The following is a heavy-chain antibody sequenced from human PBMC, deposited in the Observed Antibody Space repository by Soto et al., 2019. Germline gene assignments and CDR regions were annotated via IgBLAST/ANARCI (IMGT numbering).Heavy chain of an antibody. J-gene: IGHJ4*02. V-gene: IGHV5-51*01. Sequence: GESLKISCKASGYSFFNSWIGWVRQMPGKGLEWMGIIYPGDSDTRYSPSFQGQVTISADKSISTAYLQWSSLQASDTAIYYCAEHRGGGSYYVGSWGQGTLVTVSS. D-gene: IGHD1-26*01. CDR2: IYPGDSDT. CDR3: AEHRGGGSYYVGS. CDR1: GYSFFNSW.